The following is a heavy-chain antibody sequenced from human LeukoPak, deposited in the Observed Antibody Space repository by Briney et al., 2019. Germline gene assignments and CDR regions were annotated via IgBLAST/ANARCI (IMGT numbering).Heavy chain of an antibody. CDR2: ISPSGGST. CDR3: AKDYEPLVGVHRWGDWFDP. D-gene: IGHD1-26*01. CDR1: GYTFTSNY. V-gene: IGHV1-46*01. Sequence: GASVKVSCKAFGYTFTSNYMHWVRQAPGQGPEWMGVISPSGGSTTYAQKFQGRVTLTRDMSTSTDYLELSSLRSEDTAVYYCAKDYEPLVGVHRWGDWFDPWGQGTLVTVSS. J-gene: IGHJ5*02.